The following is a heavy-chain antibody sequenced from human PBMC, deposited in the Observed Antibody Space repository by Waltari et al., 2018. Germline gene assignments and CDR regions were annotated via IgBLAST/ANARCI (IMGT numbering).Heavy chain of an antibody. Sequence: QVQLVQSGAEVKKPGASVKVSCKASGYTFTSYYMHWVRQAPGQGLEWMGRINPSGGSTSYAQKFQGRVTMTRDTSTSTVYMELSSLRSEDTAVYYCARGGRYYDSSGSDAFDIWGQGTMVTVSS. J-gene: IGHJ3*02. CDR2: INPSGGST. CDR3: ARGGRYYDSSGSDAFDI. D-gene: IGHD3-22*01. CDR1: GYTFTSYY. V-gene: IGHV1-46*01.